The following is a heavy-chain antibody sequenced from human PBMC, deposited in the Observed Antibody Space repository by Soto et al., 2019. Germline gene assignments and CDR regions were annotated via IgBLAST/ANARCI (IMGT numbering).Heavy chain of an antibody. J-gene: IGHJ4*02. Sequence: SETLSLTCTVSGGSISPFYWSWVRQPPGKGLEWIGYLYYSGNTNYNPSLKSRVTISVDASKNQVSLRLTSVTVADTAVYYCARVGGVAARTFDYWGQGTVVTVSS. CDR3: ARVGGVAARTFDY. CDR1: GGSISPFY. D-gene: IGHD2-15*01. V-gene: IGHV4-59*01. CDR2: LYYSGNT.